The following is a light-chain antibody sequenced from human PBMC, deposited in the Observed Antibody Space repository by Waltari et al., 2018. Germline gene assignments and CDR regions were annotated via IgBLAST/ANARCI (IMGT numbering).Light chain of an antibody. Sequence: DIVMTQSPDSLAVSLGERATINCKSSQGVLHSFNNNNYLAWYQQKPGQPPKLLISWASTRESGVPDRFSGSGSGTDFTLTISSLQAEDVAVYYCQQYYSSPPTFGGGTKVEIK. CDR3: QQYYSSPPT. CDR1: QGVLHSFNNNNY. J-gene: IGKJ4*01. V-gene: IGKV4-1*01. CDR2: WAS.